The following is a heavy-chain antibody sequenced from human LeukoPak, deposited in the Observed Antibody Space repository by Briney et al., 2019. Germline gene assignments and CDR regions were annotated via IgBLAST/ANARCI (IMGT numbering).Heavy chain of an antibody. Sequence: GGSLRLSCAASGFTFSSYGMHWVRQAPGKGLEWVAFIRYDGSNKYYADSVKGRFTISRDNSKNTLYLQMNSLRAEDTAVYYCAKVGYYGSGSYYTSEVDYWGQGTLVTVSS. CDR1: GFTFSSYG. J-gene: IGHJ4*02. D-gene: IGHD3-10*01. CDR2: IRYDGSNK. V-gene: IGHV3-30*02. CDR3: AKVGYYGSGSYYTSEVDY.